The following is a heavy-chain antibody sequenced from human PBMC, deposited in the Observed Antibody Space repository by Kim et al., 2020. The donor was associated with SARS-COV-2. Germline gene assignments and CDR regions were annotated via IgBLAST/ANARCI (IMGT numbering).Heavy chain of an antibody. CDR3: AKGDYYDSSGYLSEPNYYYYYGMDV. Sequence: GGSLRLSCAASGFTFSSYAMHWVRQAPGKGLEWVAVIWYDGSNKYYADSVKGRFTISRDNSKNTLYLQMNSLRAEDTAVYYCAKGDYYDSSGYLSEPNYYYYYGMDVWGQGTTVTVSS. CDR2: IWYDGSNK. J-gene: IGHJ6*02. CDR1: GFTFSSYA. V-gene: IGHV3-33*06. D-gene: IGHD3-22*01.